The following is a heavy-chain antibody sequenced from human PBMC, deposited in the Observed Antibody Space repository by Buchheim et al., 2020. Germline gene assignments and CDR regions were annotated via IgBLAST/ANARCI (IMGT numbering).Heavy chain of an antibody. CDR2: INPNSGGT. CDR1: GYTFTGYY. V-gene: IGHV1-2*02. CDR3: ARDQSRSALERFDY. J-gene: IGHJ4*02. D-gene: IGHD1-1*01. Sequence: QVQLVQSGAEVKKPGASVKVSCKASGYTFTGYYMHWVRQAPGQGLEWMGWINPNSGGTNYAQTFQGRVTMTRDTSISTAYMELSRLRSDDTAVYYCARDQSRSALERFDYWGQGTL.